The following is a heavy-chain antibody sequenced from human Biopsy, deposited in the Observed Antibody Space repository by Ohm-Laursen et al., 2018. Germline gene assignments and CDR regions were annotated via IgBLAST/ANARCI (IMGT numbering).Heavy chain of an antibody. CDR3: ARDSGILNYGNFKYYHYYGMDV. CDR2: VYYSVMT. V-gene: IGHV4-61*01. J-gene: IGHJ6*02. Sequence: TLSLTCTVSGGSVSDSFHFWSWIRQPPGKGLEWIGDVYYSVMTNYNPSLQSRVSISVDTSRNQVSLTLSSVTAADTAVYYCARDSGILNYGNFKYYHYYGMDVRGQGTKVTVSS. D-gene: IGHD4-11*01. CDR1: GGSVSDSFHF.